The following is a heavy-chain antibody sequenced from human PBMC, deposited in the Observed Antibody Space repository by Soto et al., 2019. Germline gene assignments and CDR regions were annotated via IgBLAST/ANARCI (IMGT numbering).Heavy chain of an antibody. J-gene: IGHJ4*02. V-gene: IGHV3-74*01. CDR2: INTDETAT. CDR1: GFTFTNYW. CDR3: TRLGYVSAKEFDS. Sequence: EVQLVESGGGLVQPGGSLRLSCAASGFTFTNYWMHWVRQAPGKGLVWISRINTDETATHYADSVKGRFTISRDNAKNTLYLQMNKLRAEDTAVYYCTRLGYVSAKEFDSWGQGTLVTVSS. D-gene: IGHD3-16*01.